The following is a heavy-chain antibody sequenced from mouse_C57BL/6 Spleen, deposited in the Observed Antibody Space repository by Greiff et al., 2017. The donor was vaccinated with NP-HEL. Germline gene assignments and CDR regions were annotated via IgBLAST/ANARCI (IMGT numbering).Heavy chain of an antibody. J-gene: IGHJ1*03. CDR3: ARRHYSNYWYFDV. CDR1: GYTFTDHT. CDR2: IYPRDGST. V-gene: IGHV1-78*01. Sequence: VQLQQSDAELVKPGASVKISCKVSGYTFTDHTIHWMKQRPEQGLEWIGYIYPRDGSTKYNEKFKGKATLTADKSSSTAYMQLNSLTSEDSAVYFGARRHYSNYWYFDVWGTGTTVTVSS. D-gene: IGHD2-5*01.